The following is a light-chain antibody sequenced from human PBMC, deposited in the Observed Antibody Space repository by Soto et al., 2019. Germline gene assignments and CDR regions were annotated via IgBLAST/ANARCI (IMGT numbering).Light chain of an antibody. CDR3: QQYYSTPWT. CDR2: WAS. CDR1: QSVLYSSSNKNY. Sequence: DIVMAQSPDSLAVSLGERATINCKSSQSVLYSSSNKNYLAWYQQKPGQPPKLLIHWASIRESGVPDRFSGSGSGTDFTLTINSLQAEDVAVYYCQQYYSTPWTFGQGTKVDIK. J-gene: IGKJ1*01. V-gene: IGKV4-1*01.